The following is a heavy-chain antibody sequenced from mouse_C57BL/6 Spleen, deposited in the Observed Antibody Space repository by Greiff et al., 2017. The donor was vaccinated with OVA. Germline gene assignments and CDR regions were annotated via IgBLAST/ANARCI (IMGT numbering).Heavy chain of an antibody. J-gene: IGHJ2*01. D-gene: IGHD4-1*01. Sequence: LQQSGPELVKPGASVKISCKASGYAFSSSWMNWVKQRPGKGLEWIGRIYPGDGDTNYNGKFKGKATLTADKSSSTAYMQLSSLTSEDSAVYFCARENWDDFDYWGQGTTLTVSS. CDR2: IYPGDGDT. CDR3: ARENWDDFDY. V-gene: IGHV1-82*01. CDR1: GYAFSSSW.